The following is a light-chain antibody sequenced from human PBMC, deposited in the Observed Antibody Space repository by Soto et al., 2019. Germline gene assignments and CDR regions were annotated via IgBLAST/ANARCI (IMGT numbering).Light chain of an antibody. J-gene: IGKJ5*01. CDR2: KAS. CDR3: QHLNTYPIT. Sequence: IQMTQSPSTLSASVGDRVTITCRASQSISSWLAWYQQKPGKAPKLLIYKASSLESGVPSRFSGSGSGTEFTLTISSLQPDDFATYYCQHLNTYPITSGPRTRLEIK. V-gene: IGKV1-5*03. CDR1: QSISSW.